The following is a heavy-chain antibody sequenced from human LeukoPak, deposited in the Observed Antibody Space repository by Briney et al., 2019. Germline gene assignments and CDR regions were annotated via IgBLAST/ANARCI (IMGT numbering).Heavy chain of an antibody. CDR2: IYYSGST. D-gene: IGHD6-13*01. Sequence: SEALSLTCTVSGGSIRNSNHYWSWIRQPPGKGLEWIGYIYYSGSTYYNPSLKSRVTISVDTSKNQFSLRLSSVTAADTAVYYCAGTARQPYSNTGAPDAFDIWGQGTMVTVSS. J-gene: IGHJ3*02. CDR1: GGSIRNSNHY. V-gene: IGHV4-30-4*08. CDR3: AGTARQPYSNTGAPDAFDI.